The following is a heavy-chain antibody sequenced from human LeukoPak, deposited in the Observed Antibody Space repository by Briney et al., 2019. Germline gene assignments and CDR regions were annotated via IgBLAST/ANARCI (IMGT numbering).Heavy chain of an antibody. D-gene: IGHD1-1*01. Sequence: GRSLRLSCAASGFTFNTYGMHWVRQAPGKGLEWVAVISYDGSTKYYADSVKGRFTISRDNSKNTVYLQMDSLRPEDTAVCYCARARGTTGTTRIAFDIWGKGTMVTVSS. CDR1: GFTFNTYG. J-gene: IGHJ3*02. CDR2: ISYDGSTK. CDR3: ARARGTTGTTRIAFDI. V-gene: IGHV3-30-3*01.